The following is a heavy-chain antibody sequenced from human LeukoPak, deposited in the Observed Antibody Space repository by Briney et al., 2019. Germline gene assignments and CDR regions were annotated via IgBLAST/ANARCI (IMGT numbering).Heavy chain of an antibody. J-gene: IGHJ4*02. Sequence: ASVKVSCKASGYAFSSYGIGWVRQAPGQGLEWMGWVGPYNRKTNYSQKFQGRVTMTTDTSTNTAYLELSSLISDDTAMYYCVREGNELLSKNFDYWGQGTLVTVSS. D-gene: IGHD2-21*02. CDR1: GYAFSSYG. CDR3: VREGNELLSKNFDY. V-gene: IGHV1-18*01. CDR2: VGPYNRKT.